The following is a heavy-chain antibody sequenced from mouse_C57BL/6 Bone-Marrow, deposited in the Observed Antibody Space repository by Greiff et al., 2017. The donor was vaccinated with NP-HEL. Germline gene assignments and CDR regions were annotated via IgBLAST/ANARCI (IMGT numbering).Heavy chain of an antibody. CDR3: ARDYGSSWVAY. Sequence: VQLQQSGPELVKPGASVKISCKASGYTFTDYYMNWVKQSHGKSLEWIGDINPNNGGTSYNQKFKGKATLTVDKSSSTAYMELRSLTSEDSAVYYCARDYGSSWVAYWGQGTLVTVSA. CDR2: INPNNGGT. CDR1: GYTFTDYY. V-gene: IGHV1-26*01. D-gene: IGHD1-1*01. J-gene: IGHJ3*01.